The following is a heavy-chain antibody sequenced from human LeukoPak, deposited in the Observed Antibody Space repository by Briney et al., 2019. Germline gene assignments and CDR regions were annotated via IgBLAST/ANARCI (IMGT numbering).Heavy chain of an antibody. D-gene: IGHD3-22*01. V-gene: IGHV1-18*01. Sequence: SVTVSCMASGYIFTSYGISWVRQAPGQGLEWMGWISVYNGNTHYPHRLQGRVTMTTDTSTTTACMELRSLRSHDTAVYYCARDINWYSYDSHGYYPTDLWGQGTLVTVSS. CDR1: GYIFTSYG. CDR3: ARDINWYSYDSHGYYPTDL. CDR2: ISVYNGNT. J-gene: IGHJ5*02.